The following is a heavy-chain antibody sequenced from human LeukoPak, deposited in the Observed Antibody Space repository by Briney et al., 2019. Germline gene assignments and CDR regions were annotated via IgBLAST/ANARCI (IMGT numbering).Heavy chain of an antibody. D-gene: IGHD3-22*01. Sequence: GASVKVSCKASGGTFSSYAISWVRQAPGQGLEWMGRIIPILGIANYAQKFQGRVTITADKSTSTAYMELSSLRSEDTAVYYCARDGEHYDSSGYISTLDYWGQGTLVTVSS. CDR3: ARDGEHYDSSGYISTLDY. CDR2: IIPILGIA. CDR1: GGTFSSYA. V-gene: IGHV1-69*04. J-gene: IGHJ4*02.